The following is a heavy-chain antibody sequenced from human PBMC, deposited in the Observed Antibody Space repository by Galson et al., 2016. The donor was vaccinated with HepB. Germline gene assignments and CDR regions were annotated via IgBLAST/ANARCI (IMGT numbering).Heavy chain of an antibody. CDR3: ARGGKRHWSAGRCTREGGWFDP. CDR2: MNPNTGNT. J-gene: IGHJ5*02. V-gene: IGHV1-8*01. D-gene: IGHD3-3*01. Sequence: SVKVSCKASGYTLSSYDIIWVRQATGQGLEWMGWMNPNTGNTGYAQRFQGRVTMNGNTSINTAYLDLSSLTSEDTALYYCARGGKRHWSAGRCTREGGWFDPWGQGTLVTVSS. CDR1: GYTLSSYD.